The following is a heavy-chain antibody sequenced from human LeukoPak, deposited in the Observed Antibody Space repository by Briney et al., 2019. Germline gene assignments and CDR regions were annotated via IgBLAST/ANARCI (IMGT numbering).Heavy chain of an antibody. CDR2: INHSGNT. CDR1: GGSFTDYY. V-gene: IGHV4-34*01. CDR3: ARACTSCYGRGWLDP. J-gene: IGHJ5*02. D-gene: IGHD2-2*01. Sequence: SETLSLTCGVYGGSFTDYYWTWIRQPPGKGLEWIGEINHSGNTNYNPSLKSRVTISVDTSKNQFSLNLNSVTAADTAVYYCARACTSCYGRGWLDPWGQGTLVTVSS.